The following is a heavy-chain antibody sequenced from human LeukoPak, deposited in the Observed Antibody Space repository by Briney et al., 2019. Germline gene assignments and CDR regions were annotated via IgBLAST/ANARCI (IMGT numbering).Heavy chain of an antibody. V-gene: IGHV4-59*01. Sequence: SETLSLTCTVSGGSISSYYWSWIRQPPGKGLEWIGYIYYSGSTNYNPSLKSRVTISVDTSKNQFSLKLSSVTAADTAVYYCARGGYCSSTSCYTIDAFDIWGQGTMVTVSS. CDR3: ARGGYCSSTSCYTIDAFDI. J-gene: IGHJ3*02. CDR1: GGSISSYY. D-gene: IGHD2-2*02. CDR2: IYYSGST.